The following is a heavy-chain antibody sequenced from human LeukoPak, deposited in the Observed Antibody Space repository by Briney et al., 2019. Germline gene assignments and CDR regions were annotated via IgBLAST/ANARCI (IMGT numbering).Heavy chain of an antibody. CDR3: ARETNVQYYYYGMDV. CDR1: GFTFSSYS. D-gene: IGHD1-1*01. CDR2: ISSSSSYI. V-gene: IGHV3-21*01. Sequence: PGGSLRLSCAASGFTFSSYSMNWVRQAPGKGLEWVSSISSSSSYIYYADSVKGRFTISRDNAKNSLYLQMNSLRAEDTAVYYCARETNVQYYYYGMDVWGQGTTVTVSS. J-gene: IGHJ6*02.